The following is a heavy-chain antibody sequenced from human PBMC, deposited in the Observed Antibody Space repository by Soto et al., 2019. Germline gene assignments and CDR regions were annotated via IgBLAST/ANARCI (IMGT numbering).Heavy chain of an antibody. J-gene: IGHJ4*02. CDR1: GYSFPSSW. D-gene: IGHD5-18*01. Sequence: GQSLKISCKGSGYSFPSSWIGWVRQMPGKGLEWMGIIYPDDSDIRYSPSFQGQVTISAEKSTSTVYLQWSSLKASDTAMYYCARPETAVVNRGLYFAYRGRRTLVTVSS. CDR3: ARPETAVVNRGLYFAY. CDR2: IYPDDSDI. V-gene: IGHV5-51*01.